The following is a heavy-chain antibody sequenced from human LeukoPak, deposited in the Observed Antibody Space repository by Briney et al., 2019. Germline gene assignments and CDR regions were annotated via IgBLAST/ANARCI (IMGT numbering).Heavy chain of an antibody. D-gene: IGHD3-3*01. V-gene: IGHV4-61*02. CDR3: ARMARYYDVLSGYRTYYMDV. Sequence: PSETLSLTCTVSGGSLSSGSYYWSWIRQPAGKGLQWIGRIYPSGSTNYNPSLKSRATISLDTSKNQFSLRLSSVTAADTAVYYCARMARYYDVLSGYRTYYMDVWGKGTTVSISS. CDR1: GGSLSSGSYY. J-gene: IGHJ6*03. CDR2: IYPSGST.